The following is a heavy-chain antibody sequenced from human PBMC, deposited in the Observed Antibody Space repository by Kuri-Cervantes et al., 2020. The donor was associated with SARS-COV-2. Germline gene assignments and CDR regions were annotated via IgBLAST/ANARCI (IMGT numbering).Heavy chain of an antibody. CDR1: GYTFTSCY. CDR3: ARGMRCSSTSCYLNYYYYGMDV. V-gene: IGHV1-46*01. J-gene: IGHJ6*02. Sequence: ASVKVSCKASGYTFTSCYMHWVRQAPGQGLEWMGIINPSGGSTSYAQKFQGRVTMTRDTSTSTVYMELSSLRSEDTAVYYCARGMRCSSTSCYLNYYYYGMDVWGQGTTVTVSS. CDR2: INPSGGST. D-gene: IGHD2-2*01.